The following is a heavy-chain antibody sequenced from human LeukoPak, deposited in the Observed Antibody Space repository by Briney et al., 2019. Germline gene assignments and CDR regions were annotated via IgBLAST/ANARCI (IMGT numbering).Heavy chain of an antibody. CDR1: GDSISTYY. CDR3: ARGGRSGWYFGGGKGNYYYYGMDV. Sequence: PSETLSLTCSVSGDSISTYYWSWIRQPPGEGLEWIGYNSGRTNYNPSLKSRVTISVDTSKNQFSLKLSSVTAADTAVYYCARGGRSGWYFGGGKGNYYYYGMDVWGQGTTVTVSS. CDR2: NSGRT. V-gene: IGHV4-59*12. J-gene: IGHJ6*02. D-gene: IGHD6-19*01.